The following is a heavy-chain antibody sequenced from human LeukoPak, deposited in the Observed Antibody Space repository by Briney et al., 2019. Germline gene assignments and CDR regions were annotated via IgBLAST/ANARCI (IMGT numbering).Heavy chain of an antibody. Sequence: PSETLSLTCTVSGGSISSYYWSWIRHPPGKGLEWIGYIYYSGSTNYNPSLKSRVTISVDTSKNHFSLKLSSVTAADTAVYYCARGGVYSSGWYRGSNWFDPWGQGTLVTVSS. CDR1: GGSISSYY. CDR3: ARGGVYSSGWYRGSNWFDP. CDR2: IYYSGST. D-gene: IGHD6-19*01. V-gene: IGHV4-59*01. J-gene: IGHJ5*02.